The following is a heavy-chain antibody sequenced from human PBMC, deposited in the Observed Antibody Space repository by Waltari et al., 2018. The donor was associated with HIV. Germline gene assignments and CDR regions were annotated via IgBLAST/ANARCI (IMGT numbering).Heavy chain of an antibody. CDR2: ISSSGDYM. CDR1: GFHFSVYT. D-gene: IGHD3-22*01. Sequence: EVQVVESGGGLVKPGGSLRLACATSGFHFSVYTMNWVRQPPGKGLEWVSSISSSGDYMFYADSLEGRFTISRDNVKKSLYLEIDSLRAEDTAVYYCATSLWLDDAFDIWGRGTVVIVSS. CDR3: ATSLWLDDAFDI. V-gene: IGHV3-21*01. J-gene: IGHJ3*02.